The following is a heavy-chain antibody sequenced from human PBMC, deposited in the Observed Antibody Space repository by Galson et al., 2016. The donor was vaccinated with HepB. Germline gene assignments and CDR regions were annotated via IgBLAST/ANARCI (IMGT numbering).Heavy chain of an antibody. V-gene: IGHV3-30*18. CDR2: DSMDGRRK. J-gene: IGHJ4*02. CDR1: GVTFSGYG. CDR3: AKRHEYCPPVGCSVDY. Sequence: SLRLSCAASGVTFSGYGMHWVRQAPGKGLEWVAADSMDGRRKWYAESVEGRVPISRDNFNNMLYLQMSSLIPDDTAVYFCAKRHEYCPPVGCSVDYWGQGTLVSVSS. D-gene: IGHD2/OR15-2a*01.